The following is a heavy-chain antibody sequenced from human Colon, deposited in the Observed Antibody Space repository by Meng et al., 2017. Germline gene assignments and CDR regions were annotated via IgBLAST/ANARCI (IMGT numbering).Heavy chain of an antibody. V-gene: IGHV4-4*02. CDR2: IYHSGST. CDR3: ASFPPPGKQWLVTDY. J-gene: IGHJ4*02. CDR1: GGSISSSNW. Sequence: VPLAEAVPGLVKPSGTLSLTCAVSGGSISSSNWWSWVRQPPGKGLEWIGEIYHSGSTNYNPSLKSRVTISVDKSKNQFSLKLSSVTAADTAVYYCASFPPPGKQWLVTDYWGQGTLVTVSS. D-gene: IGHD6-19*01.